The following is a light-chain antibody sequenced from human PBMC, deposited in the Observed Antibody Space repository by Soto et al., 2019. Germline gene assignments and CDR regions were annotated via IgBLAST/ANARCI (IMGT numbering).Light chain of an antibody. Sequence: EIVMTQSPATLPVSPGERATLSCRASHSVSSNLAWYQQKPGQAPRLLIFGASSRATGIPAKFSGSGSGTEFTLTISSLQSEDIAVYYCQHYTNLPRTVGKGTK. CDR2: GAS. CDR1: HSVSSN. V-gene: IGKV3-15*01. CDR3: QHYTNLPRT. J-gene: IGKJ1*01.